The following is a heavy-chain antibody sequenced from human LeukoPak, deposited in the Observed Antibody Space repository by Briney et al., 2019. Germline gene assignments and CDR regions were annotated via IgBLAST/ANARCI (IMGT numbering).Heavy chain of an antibody. D-gene: IGHD3-22*01. J-gene: IGHJ4*02. Sequence: GGSLRLSCAATGFTFSSYAMSWVRQAPGKGLEWVSAISGSGGSTYYADSVKGRFTISRDNSKNTLYLQMNSLRAEDTAVYYCAWEDYYDSSGDIYWGQGTLVTVSS. CDR3: AWEDYYDSSGDIY. CDR1: GFTFSSYA. V-gene: IGHV3-23*01. CDR2: ISGSGGST.